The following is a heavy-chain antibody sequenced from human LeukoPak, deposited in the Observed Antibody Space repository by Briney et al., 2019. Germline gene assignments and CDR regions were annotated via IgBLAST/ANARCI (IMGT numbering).Heavy chain of an antibody. D-gene: IGHD1-26*01. J-gene: IGHJ4*02. Sequence: PGGSLRLSCAASGFTFSSYGMRWVRQAPGKGLEWVSAISGSGGSTYYADSVKGRFTISRDNSKNTLYLQMNSLRAEDTAVYYCARYSRTFSNSYFDCWGQGTLVTVSS. CDR2: ISGSGGST. V-gene: IGHV3-23*01. CDR3: ARYSRTFSNSYFDC. CDR1: GFTFSSYG.